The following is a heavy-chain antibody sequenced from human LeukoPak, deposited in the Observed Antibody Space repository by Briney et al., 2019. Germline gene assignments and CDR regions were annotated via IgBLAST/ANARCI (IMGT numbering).Heavy chain of an antibody. D-gene: IGHD3-10*01. CDR1: GYTFTGYY. CDR3: ARGGSGSYFAWLDP. Sequence: SVKVSCKASGYTFTGYYIHWVRQAPGQGLDCMGWINPNSGGTNYEQKFQGRVTMTRDTSISTAYMELSRLRSDDTAVYYCARGGSGSYFAWLDPWGQGTLVTVSS. CDR2: INPNSGGT. J-gene: IGHJ5*02. V-gene: IGHV1-2*02.